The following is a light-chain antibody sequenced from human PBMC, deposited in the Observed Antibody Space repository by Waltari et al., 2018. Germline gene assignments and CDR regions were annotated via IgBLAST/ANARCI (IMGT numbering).Light chain of an antibody. J-gene: IGKJ2*01. Sequence: DIQMTQSPSTLSASVGDRVTIPCRASQSIGGRLAWYQQKPGKAPNLLIFKASFLEGGVPSRFSGSGSGTDFTLTISSLQPDDFATYYCQQYQTYPLTFGLGTKL. CDR2: KAS. V-gene: IGKV1-5*03. CDR3: QQYQTYPLT. CDR1: QSIGGR.